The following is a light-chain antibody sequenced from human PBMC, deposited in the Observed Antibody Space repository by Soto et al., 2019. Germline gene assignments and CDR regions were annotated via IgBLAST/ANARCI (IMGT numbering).Light chain of an antibody. V-gene: IGKV3-20*01. J-gene: IGKJ2*01. CDR1: QSVSKRY. CDR3: HQFGSSPLAFT. Sequence: ESMLTQSPGTLSLSPGERATLSCRASQSVSKRYLAWYQQKPGQDHRLLIYGASLRASGIPDRFSGSGSVTDFTRTISILEPEDFSVYYCHQFGSSPLAFTFGHGTQLEI. CDR2: GAS.